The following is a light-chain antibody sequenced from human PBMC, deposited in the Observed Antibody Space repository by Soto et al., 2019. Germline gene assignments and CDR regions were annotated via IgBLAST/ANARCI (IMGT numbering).Light chain of an antibody. CDR2: DVS. Sequence: DIQMTQSPSTLSASVGDRVTITCRASQSIGSWLAWYQQKPGKAPKLLIHDVSYLESGVPSRFSGSGSGTEFTLTISSLQPDDSATYYCQQCNTFWTFGQGTKVDMK. J-gene: IGKJ1*01. V-gene: IGKV1-5*01. CDR3: QQCNTFWT. CDR1: QSIGSW.